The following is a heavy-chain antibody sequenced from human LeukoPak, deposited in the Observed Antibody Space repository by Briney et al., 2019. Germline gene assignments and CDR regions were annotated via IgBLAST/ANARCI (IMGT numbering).Heavy chain of an antibody. V-gene: IGHV5-51*01. CDR3: ARTYLDWYQGSYYFDY. Sequence: GESLKISCKGSGYSFTSYWIGWVRQMPGKGLEWMGIIYPGDSDTRYSPSFQGQVTISADKSISTAYLQWSSLKASDTAMYYCARTYLDWYQGSYYFDYWGQGNLVTVSS. CDR1: GYSFTSYW. CDR2: IYPGDSDT. J-gene: IGHJ4*02. D-gene: IGHD3-9*01.